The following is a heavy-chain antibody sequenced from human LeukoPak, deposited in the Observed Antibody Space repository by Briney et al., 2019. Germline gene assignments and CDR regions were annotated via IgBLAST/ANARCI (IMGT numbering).Heavy chain of an antibody. V-gene: IGHV4-39*07. J-gene: IGHJ2*01. D-gene: IGHD6-19*01. CDR1: GGSISTSSYF. CDR3: ARKWQWRTYGWYFDL. CDR2: IYYSGIT. Sequence: SETLSLTCTVSGGSISTSSYFWGWIRQPPGKGLEWIGSIYYSGITFYNPSLKSRLTISVDTSKNQFSLKLSSVTAADTAVYYCARKWQWRTYGWYFDLWGRGTLVTVSS.